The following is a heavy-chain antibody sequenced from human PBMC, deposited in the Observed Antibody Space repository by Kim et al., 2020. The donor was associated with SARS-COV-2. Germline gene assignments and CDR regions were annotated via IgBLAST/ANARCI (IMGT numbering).Heavy chain of an antibody. CDR3: ARDDYYGSGSYDGY. J-gene: IGHJ4*02. CDR1: GFTFGDYA. Sequence: GGSLRLSCAASGFTFGDYAMHWVRQAPGKGLEWVSGISWNSGSIGYADSVKGRFTISRDNAKNSLYLQMNNLRAEDTALYYCARDDYYGSGSYDGYWGQGTLVTVSS. D-gene: IGHD3-10*01. V-gene: IGHV3-9*01. CDR2: ISWNSGSI.